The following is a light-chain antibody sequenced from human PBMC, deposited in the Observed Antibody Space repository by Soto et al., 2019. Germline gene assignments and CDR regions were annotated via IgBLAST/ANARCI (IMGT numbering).Light chain of an antibody. Sequence: DIVMTQSPDSLAVSLGERATINCKSSQSILFSSNNKNYLTWYQQKPGQPPKPLIYWASTRESGVPDRFSGSRSETDFTLTISSLQAEDVAVYYCQQYYSTPVTFGGGTKVEI. CDR1: QSILFSSNNKNY. V-gene: IGKV4-1*01. J-gene: IGKJ4*01. CDR3: QQYYSTPVT. CDR2: WAS.